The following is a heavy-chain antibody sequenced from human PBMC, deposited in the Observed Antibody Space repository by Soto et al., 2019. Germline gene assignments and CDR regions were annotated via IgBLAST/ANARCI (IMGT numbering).Heavy chain of an antibody. CDR3: ARAGKSGPLGIYYYYYMDV. CDR2: IYYSGST. V-gene: IGHV4-31*03. J-gene: IGHJ6*03. D-gene: IGHD3-3*01. Sequence: QVQLQESGPGLVKPSQTLSLTCTVSGGSISSGGYYWSWIRQHPGKGLEWIGYIYYSGSTYFNPSLKSRVTISVDTSKNQFSLKLSSVTAADTAVYYCARAGKSGPLGIYYYYYMDVWGKGTTVTVSS. CDR1: GGSISSGGYY.